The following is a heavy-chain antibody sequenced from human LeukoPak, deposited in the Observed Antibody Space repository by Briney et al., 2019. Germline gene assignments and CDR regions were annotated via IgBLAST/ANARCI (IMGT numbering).Heavy chain of an antibody. Sequence: SETLSLTCAVYGGSFSGYYWSWIRQPPGKGLEWIGEINHSGSTNYNPSLKSRVTISVDTSKNQFSLKLSSVTAADTAVYYCARGARTPSGYGSRTAGRANWFDPWGQGTLVTVSP. CDR3: ARGARTPSGYGSRTAGRANWFDP. CDR2: INHSGST. J-gene: IGHJ5*02. CDR1: GGSFSGYY. V-gene: IGHV4-34*01. D-gene: IGHD5-12*01.